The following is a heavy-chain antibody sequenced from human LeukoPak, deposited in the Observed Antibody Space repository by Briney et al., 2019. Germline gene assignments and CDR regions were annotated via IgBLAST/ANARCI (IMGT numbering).Heavy chain of an antibody. Sequence: GGSLRLSCVASGITFSNYAMSWVRQAPGKGLEWVSGINWNGGSTGYADSVKGRFTISRDNAKNSLYLQMNSLRAEDTALYYCARDRGYYDSSANAFDIWGQGTMVTVSS. V-gene: IGHV3-20*04. J-gene: IGHJ3*02. CDR3: ARDRGYYDSSANAFDI. CDR1: GITFSNYA. CDR2: INWNGGST. D-gene: IGHD3-22*01.